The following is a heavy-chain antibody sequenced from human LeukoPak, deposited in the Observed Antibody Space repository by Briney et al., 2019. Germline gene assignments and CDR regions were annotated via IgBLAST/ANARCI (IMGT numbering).Heavy chain of an antibody. J-gene: IGHJ3*02. CDR2: INHSGST. D-gene: IGHD2-15*01. CDR1: GGSFSGYY. CDR3: ARDSSADAFDI. Sequence: SETLSLACAVYGGSFSGYYWSWIRQPPGKGLEWIGEINHSGSTNYNPSLKSRVTISVDTSKNQFSLKLSSVTAADTAVYYCARDSSADAFDIWGQGTMVTVSS. V-gene: IGHV4-34*01.